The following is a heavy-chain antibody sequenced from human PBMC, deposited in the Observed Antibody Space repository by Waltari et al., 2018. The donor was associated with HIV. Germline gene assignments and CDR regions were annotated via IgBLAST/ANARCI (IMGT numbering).Heavy chain of an antibody. CDR2: IKQDGSEK. CDR3: ARGGFYGSGSKVN. V-gene: IGHV3-7*04. CDR1: GFTFSSYC. D-gene: IGHD3-10*01. Sequence: EVQLVESGGGLVQPGGSLRLSCAASGFTFSSYCMSWVRQAPGKGLEWVANIKQDGSEKYYVDSVNGRFTISRDNAENSLYLQMNSLRAEGTAVYYCARGGFYGSGSKVNWGQGTLVTVSS. J-gene: IGHJ4*02.